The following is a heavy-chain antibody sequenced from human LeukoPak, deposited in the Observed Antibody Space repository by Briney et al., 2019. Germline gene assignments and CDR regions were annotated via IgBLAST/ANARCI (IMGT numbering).Heavy chain of an antibody. CDR3: AKDVAYCSGGSCYYYYGMDV. CDR1: GFTFSSYA. J-gene: IGHJ6*02. CDR2: ISGSGGST. V-gene: IGHV3-23*01. D-gene: IGHD2-15*01. Sequence: GGSLRLSCAASGFTFSSYAMSWVRQAPGKGLEWVSAISGSGGSTYYADSVKGRFTISRDNSKNTLYLQMNSLRAEDTAVYYCAKDVAYCSGGSCYYYYGMDVWGQGTTVTVSS.